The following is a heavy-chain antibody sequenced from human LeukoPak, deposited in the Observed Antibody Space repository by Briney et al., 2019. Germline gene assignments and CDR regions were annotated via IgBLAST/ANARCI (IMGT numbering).Heavy chain of an antibody. CDR3: ARDLYRIVVVPHYFDY. CDR2: IKKDGSEK. Sequence: PGGSLRLSCAASEFSFSRFWMHWVRQAPGKGLEWVANIKKDGSEKYYVDSVKVRFTISRDNAKNSLYLQMNSLRAEDTAVYYCARDLYRIVVVPHYFDYWGQGTLVTVSS. CDR1: EFSFSRFW. D-gene: IGHD3-22*01. J-gene: IGHJ4*02. V-gene: IGHV3-7*01.